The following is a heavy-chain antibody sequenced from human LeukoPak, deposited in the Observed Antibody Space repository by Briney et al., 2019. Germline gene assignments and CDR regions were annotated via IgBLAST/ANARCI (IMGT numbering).Heavy chain of an antibody. V-gene: IGHV1-8*01. J-gene: IGHJ5*02. D-gene: IGHD3-9*01. CDR1: GYTFTSYD. CDR3: ARGVRYFDGSNWFDP. CDR2: VNPNSGNT. Sequence: ASVKVSCTASGYTFTSYDINWVRQATGQGLEWMGWVNPNSGNTGYAQKFQGRVTMTRNTSISTAYMELSSLRSEDTAVYYCARGVRYFDGSNWFDPWGQGTLVTVSS.